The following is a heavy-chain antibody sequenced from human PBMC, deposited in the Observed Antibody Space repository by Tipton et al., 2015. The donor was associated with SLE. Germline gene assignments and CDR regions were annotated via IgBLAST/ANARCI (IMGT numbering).Heavy chain of an antibody. D-gene: IGHD4-17*01. CDR2: IYTSGST. CDR1: GGSISSGSYY. V-gene: IGHV4-61*02. Sequence: TLSLTCAVSGGSISSGSYYWSWIRQPAGKGLEWIGRIYTSGSTNYNPSLKSRVTISVDTSKNQFSLKLSSVTAADTAVYYCARGASDYGDYYFDYWGQGTLVTVSS. J-gene: IGHJ4*02. CDR3: ARGASDYGDYYFDY.